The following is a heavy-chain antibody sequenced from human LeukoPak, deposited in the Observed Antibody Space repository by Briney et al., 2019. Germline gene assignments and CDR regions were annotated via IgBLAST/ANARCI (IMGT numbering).Heavy chain of an antibody. Sequence: GSLRLSCAASGFTFSSYSMNWVRQAPGKGLEWASSISSSSSYTYYADSVKGRFTISRDNAKNSLYLQMNSLRAEDTAVYYCARDNSGYSFDPWGQGTLVTVSS. CDR2: ISSSSSYT. D-gene: IGHD7-27*01. V-gene: IGHV3-21*01. J-gene: IGHJ5*02. CDR3: ARDNSGYSFDP. CDR1: GFTFSSYS.